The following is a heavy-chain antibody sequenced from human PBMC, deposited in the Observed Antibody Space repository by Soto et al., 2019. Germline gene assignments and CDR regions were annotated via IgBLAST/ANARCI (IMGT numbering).Heavy chain of an antibody. V-gene: IGHV5-10-1*01. CDR2: IDPSDSYT. CDR1: GYSFTSYW. CDR3: ARLRGSYYYDSSGSPPDY. J-gene: IGHJ4*02. D-gene: IGHD3-22*01. Sequence: GESLKISCKGSGYSFTSYWISWVRQMPGKGLEWMGRIDPSDSYTNYSPSFQGHVTISADKSISTAYLQWSSLKASDTAMYYCARLRGSYYYDSSGSPPDYWGQGTLVTVS.